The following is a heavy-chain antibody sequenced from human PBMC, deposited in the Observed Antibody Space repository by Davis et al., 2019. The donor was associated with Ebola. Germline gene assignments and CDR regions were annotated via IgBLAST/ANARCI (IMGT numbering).Heavy chain of an antibody. J-gene: IGHJ6*02. Sequence: MPSETLSLTCTVSGGSISSYYWSWIRQPPGKGLEWIGYIYYSGSTNYNPSLKSRVTISVDTSKNQFSLKLSSVTAADTAVYYCARDEITARRDYYYYYGMDVWGQGTTVTVSS. D-gene: IGHD6-6*01. CDR2: IYYSGST. V-gene: IGHV4-59*01. CDR1: GGSISSYY. CDR3: ARDEITARRDYYYYYGMDV.